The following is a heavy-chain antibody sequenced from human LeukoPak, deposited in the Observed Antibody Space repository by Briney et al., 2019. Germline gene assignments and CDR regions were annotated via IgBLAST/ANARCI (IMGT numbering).Heavy chain of an antibody. CDR1: GYTFTSYA. D-gene: IGHD6-19*01. Sequence: ASVKVSCTASGYTFTSYAMHWVRQAPGQRLEWMGWINAGNGNTKYSQKFQGRVTITRDTSASTVYMELSSLRSEDTAVYYCAREKKPGYSSGWPNLGEEQPNDYWGQGTLVTVSS. J-gene: IGHJ4*02. CDR3: AREKKPGYSSGWPNLGEEQPNDY. V-gene: IGHV1-3*01. CDR2: INAGNGNT.